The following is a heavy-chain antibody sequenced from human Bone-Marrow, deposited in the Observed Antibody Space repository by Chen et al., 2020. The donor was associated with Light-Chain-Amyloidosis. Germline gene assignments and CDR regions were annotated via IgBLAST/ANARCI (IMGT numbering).Heavy chain of an antibody. J-gene: IGHJ6*02. V-gene: IGHV4-34*01. CDR2: INHSGST. CDR1: GGSFSGYY. Sequence: QVQLQQWGAGLLKPSETLSLTCAVYGGSFSGYYWSWIRQPPGKGLEWIGEINHSGSTNYNPSLKSRVTISVDTSKNQFSLKLSSVTAADTAVYYCARGEEVEVTVTTGNYYYYYGMDVWGQGTTVTVSS. D-gene: IGHD4-4*01. CDR3: ARGEEVEVTVTTGNYYYYYGMDV.